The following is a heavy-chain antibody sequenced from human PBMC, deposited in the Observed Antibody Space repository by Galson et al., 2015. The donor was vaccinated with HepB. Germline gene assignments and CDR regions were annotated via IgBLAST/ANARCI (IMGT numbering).Heavy chain of an antibody. CDR3: ARDRDVGHGYSYGLYDY. CDR1: GDSVSGDDVA. J-gene: IGHJ4*02. CDR2: TFYRSKWYN. D-gene: IGHD5-18*01. Sequence: CAISGDSVSGDDVAWNWIRQSPSRGLEWLGRTFYRSKWYNDYAVSVEGRISINPDTSKNQFSLQMKSVTPEDTAVYYCARDRDVGHGYSYGLYDYWGQGTLVIVSS. V-gene: IGHV6-1*01.